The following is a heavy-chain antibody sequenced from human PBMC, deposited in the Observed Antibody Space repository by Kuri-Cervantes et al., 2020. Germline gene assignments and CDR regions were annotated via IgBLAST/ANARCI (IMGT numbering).Heavy chain of an antibody. J-gene: IGHJ4*02. CDR1: GFTFSSYW. D-gene: IGHD1-1*01. CDR3: ARDQTGYQSD. Sequence: ETLSLTCAASGFTFSSYWMSWVRQAPGKGLEWVANIKQDGSEKYYVDSVKGRFTISRDNAKNSLYLQMNSLRAEDTAVYYCARDQTGYQSDWGQGTLVTVSS. V-gene: IGHV3-7*01. CDR2: IKQDGSEK.